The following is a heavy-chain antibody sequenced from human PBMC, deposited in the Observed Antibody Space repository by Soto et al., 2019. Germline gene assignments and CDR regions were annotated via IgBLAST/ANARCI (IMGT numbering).Heavy chain of an antibody. D-gene: IGHD2-2*01. V-gene: IGHV4-34*01. J-gene: IGHJ4*02. CDR2: INHSGST. Sequence: PXETLSLTCSVDGGSFSGYYWRWIRQPPGKGLEWIGEINHSGSTNYNPSLKSRVTISVDKSKNQFSLKLSSVTAADTAVYYCARGVVGPAARECYFGSWGQGALVTVYS. CDR1: GGSFSGYY. CDR3: ARGVVGPAARECYFGS.